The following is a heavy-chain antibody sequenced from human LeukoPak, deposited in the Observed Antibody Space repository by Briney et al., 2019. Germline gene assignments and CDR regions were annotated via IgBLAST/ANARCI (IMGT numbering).Heavy chain of an antibody. CDR1: GGSISSYY. D-gene: IGHD2-2*02. CDR2: IYYSGST. J-gene: IGHJ5*02. CDR3: ARGRDCSSTSCYTGVWFDP. Sequence: SEILSLTCTVSGGSISSYYWSWIRQPPGKGLEWIGYIYYSGSTNYNPSLKSRVTISVDTSKNQFSLKLSSVTAADTAVYYCARGRDCSSTSCYTGVWFDPWGQGTLVTVSS. V-gene: IGHV4-59*01.